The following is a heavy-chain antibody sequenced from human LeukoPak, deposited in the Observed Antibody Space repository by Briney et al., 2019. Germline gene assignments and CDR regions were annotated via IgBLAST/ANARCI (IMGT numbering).Heavy chain of an antibody. J-gene: IGHJ3*02. V-gene: IGHV3-23*01. CDR1: GFTFSGYV. CDR3: AREKMATAGVGFDAFDI. D-gene: IGHD5-24*01. CDR2: ISGSGGST. Sequence: GESLRLSCAASGFTFSGYVMTWVRQPPGKGLQWVADISGSGGSTYYADSVKGRFSISRDNSKNTLYLQLDSLRAEDTAVYYCAREKMATAGVGFDAFDIWGQGTMVTVSS.